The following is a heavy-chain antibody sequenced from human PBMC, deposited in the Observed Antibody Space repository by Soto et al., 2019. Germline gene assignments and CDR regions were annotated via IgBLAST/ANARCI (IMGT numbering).Heavy chain of an antibody. CDR3: AKDTAAALRGYYYESRAFDI. CDR2: ISGSGGST. CDR1: GFTFSSYA. V-gene: IGHV3-23*01. J-gene: IGHJ3*02. Sequence: GGSLRLSCAASGFTFSSYAMSWVRQAPGKGLEWVSAISGSGGSTYYADSVKGRFTISRDNSKNTLYLQMNSLRAEDTAVYYCAKDTAAALRGYYYESRAFDIWGQGTMVTVSS. D-gene: IGHD3-22*01.